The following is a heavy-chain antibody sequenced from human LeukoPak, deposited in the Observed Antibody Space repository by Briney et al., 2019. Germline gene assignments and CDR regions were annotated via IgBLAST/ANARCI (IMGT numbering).Heavy chain of an antibody. D-gene: IGHD5-24*01. CDR1: GYTFTSYG. Sequence: GASVKVSCKASGYTFTSYGISWVRQAPGQGLEWMGWISAYNGNTNYAQKLQGRVTMTTDTSTSTAYMELRSLRSDDTAVYYCARDAGWLQFSLYFDYWGQGTLVTVSS. J-gene: IGHJ4*02. V-gene: IGHV1-18*01. CDR3: ARDAGWLQFSLYFDY. CDR2: ISAYNGNT.